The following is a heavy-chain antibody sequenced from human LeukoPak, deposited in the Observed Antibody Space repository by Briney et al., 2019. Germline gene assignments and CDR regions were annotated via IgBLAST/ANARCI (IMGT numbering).Heavy chain of an antibody. V-gene: IGHV3-21*04. J-gene: IGHJ2*01. CDR3: ARLAGSRSPWYLDL. CDR2: IAPSGGSI. CDR1: GFAFSSYS. D-gene: IGHD6-19*01. Sequence: GGSLRLSCTTFGFAFSSYSMNWVRQAPGKGLEWVSSIAPSGGSIFCADSVKGRFSISRDNAKNSLFLQMYSLGADDTAVYYCARLAGSRSPWYLDLWGRGTLVTVSS.